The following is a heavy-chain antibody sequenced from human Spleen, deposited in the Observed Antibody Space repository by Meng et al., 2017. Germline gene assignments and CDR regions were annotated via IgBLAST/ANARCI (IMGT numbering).Heavy chain of an antibody. J-gene: IGHJ4*02. Sequence: QWGAGLLKPSGTLSLTCAVYGGAFSGYYWSWIRQPPGKGLEWIGEINHSGSTNYNPSLESRATISVDTSQNNLSLKLSSVTAADSAVYYCARGPTTMAHDFDYWGQGTLVTVSS. CDR1: GGAFSGYY. CDR3: ARGPTTMAHDFDY. V-gene: IGHV4-34*01. D-gene: IGHD4-11*01. CDR2: INHSGST.